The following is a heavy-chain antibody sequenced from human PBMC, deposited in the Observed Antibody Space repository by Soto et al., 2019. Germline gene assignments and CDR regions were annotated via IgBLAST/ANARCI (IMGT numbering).Heavy chain of an antibody. Sequence: ASVKVSCKASGYTFTSYGFSWVRQAPGQGLEWMGWISASNGNTNYAQKLQGRVTMTTDTSTSTAYMELRSPRSDDTAVYYCARDLSSGWSRIDYWGQGTLVTVSS. J-gene: IGHJ4*02. CDR1: GYTFTSYG. CDR3: ARDLSSGWSRIDY. V-gene: IGHV1-18*01. CDR2: ISASNGNT. D-gene: IGHD6-19*01.